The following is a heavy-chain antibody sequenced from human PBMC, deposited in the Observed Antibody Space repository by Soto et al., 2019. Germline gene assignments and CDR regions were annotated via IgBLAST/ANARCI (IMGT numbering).Heavy chain of an antibody. CDR3: VTKGLNWNSAFDF. J-gene: IGHJ4*02. CDR2: ISGSGGDT. CDR1: GITFNSSA. V-gene: IGHV3-23*01. Sequence: EVQLLESGGGSEQPGGSLRLSCVVSGITFNSSAMTWVRQAPGKGLEWVSSISGSGGDTYYADSVKGRFTISRDNSKNTLYVQMNSLRAEDTAVYYCVTKGLNWNSAFDFWGQGTLVTVFS. D-gene: IGHD1-7*01.